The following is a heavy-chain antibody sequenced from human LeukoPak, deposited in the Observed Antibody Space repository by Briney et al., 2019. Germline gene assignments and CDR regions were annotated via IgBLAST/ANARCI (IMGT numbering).Heavy chain of an antibody. CDR2: INPNSGGT. J-gene: IGHJ4*02. CDR3: ARGVGQWLVLNYFDY. D-gene: IGHD6-19*01. Sequence: ASVKVSCKASGYTFTGYYMHWVRQAPGQGLEWMGWINPNSGGTNYAQKFQGRVTMTRDTSISTAYMELSRLRSDDTAVYYCARGVGQWLVLNYFDYWGQGTLVTVSS. V-gene: IGHV1-2*02. CDR1: GYTFTGYY.